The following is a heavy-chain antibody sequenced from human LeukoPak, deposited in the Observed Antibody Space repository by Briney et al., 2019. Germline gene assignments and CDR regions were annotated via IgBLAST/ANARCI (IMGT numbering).Heavy chain of an antibody. D-gene: IGHD4-23*01. CDR1: GYTFTRDG. J-gene: IGHJ6*03. Sequence: SVKVSCKASGYTFTRDGISWVRQAPGQGLEWMGWISAYNGNTNYAQKLQGRVTMTTDTSTSTAYMELRSLRSDDTAVYYCARGIDHDYGGNLNYYYYYMDVWGKGTTVTVSS. V-gene: IGHV1-18*01. CDR3: ARGIDHDYGGNLNYYYYYMDV. CDR2: ISAYNGNT.